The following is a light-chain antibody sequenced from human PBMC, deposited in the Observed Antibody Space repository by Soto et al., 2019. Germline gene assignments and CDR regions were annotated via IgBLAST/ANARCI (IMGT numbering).Light chain of an antibody. J-gene: IGKJ1*01. Sequence: DIQMTQSAASVSASLGDRVTITCRASKDISSWLAWYQHEPVKAPNLLIYAASSLQSGVPSRFSDSGYGTDFNLTINSLQTEDMATYDGQQTNSFPRTFGQGTKVDIK. CDR2: AAS. CDR1: KDISSW. V-gene: IGKV1-12*01. CDR3: QQTNSFPRT.